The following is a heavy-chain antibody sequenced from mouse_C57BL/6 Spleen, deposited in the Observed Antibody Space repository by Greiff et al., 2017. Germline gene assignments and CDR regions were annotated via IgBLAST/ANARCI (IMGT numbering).Heavy chain of an antibody. CDR1: GYTFTSYW. D-gene: IGHD1-1*01. CDR3: ARGGSYYYWYFDV. J-gene: IGHJ1*03. CDR2: IDPSDSYT. Sequence: QVQLKQPGAELVRPGTSVKLSCKASGYTFTSYWMHWVKQRPGQGLEWIGVIDPSDSYTNYNQKFKGKATLTVDTSSSTAYMQLSSLTSEDSAVYYCARGGSYYYWYFDVWGTGTTVTVSS. V-gene: IGHV1-59*01.